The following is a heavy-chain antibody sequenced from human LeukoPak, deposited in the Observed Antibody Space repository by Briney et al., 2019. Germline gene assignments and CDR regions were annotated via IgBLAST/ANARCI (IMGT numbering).Heavy chain of an antibody. CDR2: IYSGGST. V-gene: IGHV3-66*01. D-gene: IGHD1-1*01. CDR1: GFTVSSNY. Sequence: PGGSLRLSCAASGFTVSSNYMSWVRQAPGKGLEWVSVIYSGGSTYYADSVKGRFTISRDNSKNTLYLQMNSLRAEDTAVYYCARDTWPNSFYGMDVWGQGTTVTVSS. CDR3: ARDTWPNSFYGMDV. J-gene: IGHJ6*02.